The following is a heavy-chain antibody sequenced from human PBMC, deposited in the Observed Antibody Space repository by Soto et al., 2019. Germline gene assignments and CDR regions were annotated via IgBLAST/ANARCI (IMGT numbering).Heavy chain of an antibody. CDR3: AAFATTGDAFDV. Sequence: QMQLVQSGPEVKKPGTSVKVSCKASGFTFTRSAVQWVRQARGQRPEWIGWIVVGSGNTNYAQKFQERVTITRDMSTSTAYMELSSLRAEGTAVYYCAAFATTGDAFDVWGQGTMVTVSS. D-gene: IGHD4-17*01. CDR1: GFTFTRSA. J-gene: IGHJ3*01. CDR2: IVVGSGNT. V-gene: IGHV1-58*01.